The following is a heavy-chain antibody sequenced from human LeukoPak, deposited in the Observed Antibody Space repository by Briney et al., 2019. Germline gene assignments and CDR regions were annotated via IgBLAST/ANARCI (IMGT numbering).Heavy chain of an antibody. CDR1: GFAFSRSG. J-gene: IGHJ4*02. V-gene: IGHV3-33*01. CDR2: VWYDGSNK. CDR3: ARDPKYSNSWFFDY. Sequence: GGSLRLSCAASGFAFSRSGMHWIRQAPGKGLEWVAVVWYDGSNKHYADSVKGRFTISRDNSNNTLYLQMNSLRAEDTAVYYCARDPKYSNSWFFDYWGQGTLVTVSS. D-gene: IGHD6-13*01.